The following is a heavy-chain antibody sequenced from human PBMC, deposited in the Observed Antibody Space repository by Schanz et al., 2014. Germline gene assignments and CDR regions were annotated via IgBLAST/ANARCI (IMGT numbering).Heavy chain of an antibody. Sequence: DVQLVDSGGGLVQPGGSLRLSCAASGFTVSNSYIHWVRQAPGKGLEWVSTISGSGGDTYPADSVKGRFTISRDNAKNSLYLQMNSLRAEDTAVYYCAKDLISGWSGFDYWGQGTLVTVSS. V-gene: IGHV3-21*01. D-gene: IGHD6-19*01. CDR2: ISGSGGDT. J-gene: IGHJ4*02. CDR1: GFTVSNSY. CDR3: AKDLISGWSGFDY.